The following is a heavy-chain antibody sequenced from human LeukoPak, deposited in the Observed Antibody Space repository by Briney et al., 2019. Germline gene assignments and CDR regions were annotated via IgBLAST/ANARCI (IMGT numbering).Heavy chain of an antibody. Sequence: SQTLSLTCAVSGGSISSGGYSWSWIRQPPGKGLEWIGYIYHSGSTYYNPSLKSRVTISVDRSKNQLSLKLSSVTAADTAVYYCARNYYDSSGYYQFHDAFDIWGQGTMVTVSS. CDR2: IYHSGST. CDR1: GGSISSGGYS. CDR3: ARNYYDSSGYYQFHDAFDI. J-gene: IGHJ3*02. V-gene: IGHV4-30-2*01. D-gene: IGHD3-22*01.